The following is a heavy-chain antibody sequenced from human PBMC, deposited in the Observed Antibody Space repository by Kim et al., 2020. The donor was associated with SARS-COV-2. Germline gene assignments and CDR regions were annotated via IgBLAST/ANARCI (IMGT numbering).Heavy chain of an antibody. D-gene: IGHD6-19*01. J-gene: IGHJ2*01. Sequence: AQKFQGRLTIAADTPTSTAYLDLSSLTSEDTAVYYCARENGVAGVYWYFDLWGRGTLVTVSS. V-gene: IGHV1-69*04. CDR3: ARENGVAGVYWYFDL.